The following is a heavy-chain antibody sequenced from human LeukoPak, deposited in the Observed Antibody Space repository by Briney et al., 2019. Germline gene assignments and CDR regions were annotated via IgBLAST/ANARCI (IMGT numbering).Heavy chain of an antibody. CDR1: GFTFSSYG. D-gene: IGHD5-18*01. CDR3: AKDLGVDTAMALDY. Sequence: PGGSLRLSCAASGFTFSSYGMHWVRQAPGKGLEWVAVISYDGSNKYYADSVKGRFTISRDNSKNTLYLQMNSLRAEDTAVYYCAKDLGVDTAMALDYWGQGTLVTVSS. J-gene: IGHJ4*02. V-gene: IGHV3-30*18. CDR2: ISYDGSNK.